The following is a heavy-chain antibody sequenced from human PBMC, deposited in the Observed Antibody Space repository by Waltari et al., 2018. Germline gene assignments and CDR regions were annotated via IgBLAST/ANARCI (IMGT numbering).Heavy chain of an antibody. V-gene: IGHV1-8*01. Sequence: QVQLVQSGAEVKKPGASVKVSCKASGYTFTSYDIHWLRQATGQGLEWMGWMNPNGGNTGYGQKFQGQVTMTRNNSISTAYMERSSLRSEDTAVYYCARAPPYYDGSGSLGYWGQGTLVTVSS. CDR3: ARAPPYYDGSGSLGY. CDR1: GYTFTSYD. D-gene: IGHD3-10*01. J-gene: IGHJ4*02. CDR2: MNPNGGNT.